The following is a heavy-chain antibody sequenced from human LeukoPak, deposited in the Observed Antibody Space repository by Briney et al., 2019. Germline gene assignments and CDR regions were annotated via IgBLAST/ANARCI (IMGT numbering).Heavy chain of an antibody. J-gene: IGHJ6*03. CDR1: GGSFSGYY. CDR3: TRATRRGYFDWLNSMDV. D-gene: IGHD3-9*01. CDR2: INHSGST. V-gene: IGHV4-34*01. Sequence: SETLSLTCAVYGGSFSGYYWSWIRQPPGKGLEWIGEINHSGSTNYNPSLKSRVTISVDTSKNQFSLKLSSVTAADTAVYYCTRATRRGYFDWLNSMDVWGKGTTVTVSS.